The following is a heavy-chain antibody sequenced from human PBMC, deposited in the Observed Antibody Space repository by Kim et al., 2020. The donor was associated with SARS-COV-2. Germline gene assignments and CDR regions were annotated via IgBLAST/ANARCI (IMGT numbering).Heavy chain of an antibody. D-gene: IGHD3-3*01. Sequence: GRFTISRDNAKNSLYLQMNSLRAEDTAVYYCARGGRVLRFLEWSHYYFDYWGQGTLVTVSS. CDR3: ARGGRVLRFLEWSHYYFDY. J-gene: IGHJ4*02. V-gene: IGHV3-11*05.